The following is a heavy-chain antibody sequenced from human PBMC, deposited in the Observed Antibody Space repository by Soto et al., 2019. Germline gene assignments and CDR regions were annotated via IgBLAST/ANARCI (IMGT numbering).Heavy chain of an antibody. Sequence: QVQLQESGPGLVKPSGTLSLTCAVSGGSISSSNWWSWVRQPPGKGLEWIGEIYHSGSTHYNPSRKSRVTISVDKSKNQFSLNLSSVTAADAAVYYCVRLDGASPGDFDYWGQETRVTVS. CDR1: GGSISSSNW. CDR2: IYHSGST. CDR3: VRLDGASPGDFDY. J-gene: IGHJ4*02. D-gene: IGHD1-26*01. V-gene: IGHV4-4*02.